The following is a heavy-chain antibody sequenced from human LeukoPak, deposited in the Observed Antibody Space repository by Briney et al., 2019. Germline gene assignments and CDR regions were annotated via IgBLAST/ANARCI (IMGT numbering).Heavy chain of an antibody. D-gene: IGHD4-23*01. CDR3: AKDWVVTPRVYYYYYMDV. V-gene: IGHV3-30*02. J-gene: IGHJ6*03. CDR1: GFTFSSYG. Sequence: GGSLRLSCAASGFTFSSYGMHWVRQAPGKGLEWVASIRYDGSNKYYADSVKGRFTISRDNSKNTLYLQMNSLRAEDTAVYYCAKDWVVTPRVYYYYYMDVWGKGTTVTVSS. CDR2: IRYDGSNK.